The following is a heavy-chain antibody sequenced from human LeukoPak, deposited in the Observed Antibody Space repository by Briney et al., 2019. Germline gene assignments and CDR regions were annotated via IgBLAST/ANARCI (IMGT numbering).Heavy chain of an antibody. Sequence: PGGSLRLSCAASGFTFSSYEMHWVRQAPGKGLEWVSYISSSGSTIYYADSVKGRFTISRDNAKNSLYLQMNSLRAEDTAVYYCAKHGYSNGPRDALDIWGQGTMVTVSS. CDR1: GFTFSSYE. D-gene: IGHD5-18*01. CDR2: ISSSGSTI. CDR3: AKHGYSNGPRDALDI. J-gene: IGHJ3*02. V-gene: IGHV3-48*03.